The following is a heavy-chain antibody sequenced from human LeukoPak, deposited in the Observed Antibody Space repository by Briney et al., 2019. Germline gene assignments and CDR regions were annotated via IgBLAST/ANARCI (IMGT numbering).Heavy chain of an antibody. CDR3: ARRSGHIDSSGWYSYYFDY. Sequence: PSETLSLTCTVSGGSISSGGYYWSWIRQPPGKGLEWIGSIYYSGSTYYNPSLKSRVTLSVDTSKNQFSLKLSSVTAADTAVYYCARRSGHIDSSGWYSYYFDYWGQGTLVTVSS. CDR1: GGSISSGGYY. CDR2: IYYSGST. D-gene: IGHD6-19*01. J-gene: IGHJ4*02. V-gene: IGHV4-39*01.